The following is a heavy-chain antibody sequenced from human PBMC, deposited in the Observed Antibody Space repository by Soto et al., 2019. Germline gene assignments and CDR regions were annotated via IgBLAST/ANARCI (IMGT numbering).Heavy chain of an antibody. J-gene: IGHJ5*02. V-gene: IGHV1-18*01. CDR3: ARDRRVSISAAGRGFDP. Sequence: QVQLVQSGAEVKKPGASVKVSCKASGYTFTSYGISWVRQAPGQGLEWMGWISAYNGNTNYAQKLQGRVTMTPEHSTSTAYMELRSQRSDDTALYYCARDRRVSISAAGRGFDPWGQGTLVIVSS. D-gene: IGHD6-13*01. CDR2: ISAYNGNT. CDR1: GYTFTSYG.